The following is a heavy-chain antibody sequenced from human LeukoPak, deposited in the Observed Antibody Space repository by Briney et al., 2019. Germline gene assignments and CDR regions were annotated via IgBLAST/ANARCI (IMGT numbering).Heavy chain of an antibody. J-gene: IGHJ4*02. CDR3: ARDYRGSADPRNFDY. D-gene: IGHD5-12*01. CDR1: GYTLTELS. CDR2: FDPEDGET. Sequence: ASVKVSCKVFGYTLTELSMHWVRQAPGKGLEWMGGFDPEDGETIYAQKFQGRVTMTEDTSTDTAYMELSSLRSEDTAVYYCARDYRGSADPRNFDYWGQGTLVTVSS. V-gene: IGHV1-24*01.